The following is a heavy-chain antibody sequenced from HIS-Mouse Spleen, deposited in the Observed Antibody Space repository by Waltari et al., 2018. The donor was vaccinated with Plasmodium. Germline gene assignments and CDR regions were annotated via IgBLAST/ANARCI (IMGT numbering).Heavy chain of an antibody. D-gene: IGHD7-27*01. CDR3: ARAAIAWGSPYYFDY. Sequence: EVQLVETGGGLIQPGGSLRLSCAASGFTVSSNYMSWVRQAPGKGLDWVSVIYSGGSTYYADSVKGRFTISRDNSKNTRYLQMNSLRAEDTAVYYCARAAIAWGSPYYFDYWGQGTLVTVSS. CDR1: GFTVSSNY. CDR2: IYSGGST. V-gene: IGHV3-53*02. J-gene: IGHJ4*02.